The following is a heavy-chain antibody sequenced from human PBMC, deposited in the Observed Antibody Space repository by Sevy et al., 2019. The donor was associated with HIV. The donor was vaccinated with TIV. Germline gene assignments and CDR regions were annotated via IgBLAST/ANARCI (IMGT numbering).Heavy chain of an antibody. D-gene: IGHD4-17*01. J-gene: IGHJ6*02. CDR3: AKSQGGDYASGTFYYYYGMDV. V-gene: IGHV3-30*02. CDR2: IRYDGSNK. CDR1: GFTFSSYG. Sequence: GGSLRLSYAASGFTFSSYGMHWVRQAPGKGLEWVAFIRYDGSNKYYADSVKGRFTISRDNSKNTLYLQMNSLRAEDTAVYYCAKSQGGDYASGTFYYYYGMDVWGQGTTVTVSS.